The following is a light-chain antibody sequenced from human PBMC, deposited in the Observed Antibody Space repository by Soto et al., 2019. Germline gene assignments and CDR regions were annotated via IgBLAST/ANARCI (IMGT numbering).Light chain of an antibody. CDR3: STWDDSLNGVV. J-gene: IGLJ2*01. CDR1: TSNIGSNT. Sequence: QSVLTQPPSASGNPGQRVTISCSGSTSNIGSNTVNWYQQVPGTAPKLLIYSNDQRPSGVPGRFPGSKSGTSASLAISGLQSEDETDIYCSTWDDSLNGVVFGGGTKVTVL. CDR2: SND. V-gene: IGLV1-44*01.